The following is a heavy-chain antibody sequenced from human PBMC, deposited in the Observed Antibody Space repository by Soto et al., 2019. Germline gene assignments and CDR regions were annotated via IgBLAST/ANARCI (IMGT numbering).Heavy chain of an antibody. CDR3: ARDLNDGAVNWFDP. J-gene: IGHJ5*02. Sequence: ASVKVSCKASGYTFISYGISWVRQAPGQGLEWMGWISAYNGNTNYAQKLQGRVTMTTDTSTSTAYMELRSLRSDDTAVYYCARDLNDGAVNWFDPWGQGTLVTVSS. CDR1: GYTFISYG. D-gene: IGHD1-1*01. V-gene: IGHV1-18*01. CDR2: ISAYNGNT.